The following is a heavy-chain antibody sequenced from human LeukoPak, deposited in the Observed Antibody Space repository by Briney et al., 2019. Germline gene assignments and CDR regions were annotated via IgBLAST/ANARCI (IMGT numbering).Heavy chain of an antibody. J-gene: IGHJ3*02. CDR1: GGSISSYY. V-gene: IGHV4-59*01. CDR3: AREMITFGGVIGTPMAFDI. D-gene: IGHD3-16*02. Sequence: PSETLSLTCTVSGGSISSYYWSWIRQPPGKGLEWIGYIYYSGSTNYNPSLKSRVTISVDTSKNQFSLKLSSVTAADTAVYYCAREMITFGGVIGTPMAFDIWGQGTMVTVSS. CDR2: IYYSGST.